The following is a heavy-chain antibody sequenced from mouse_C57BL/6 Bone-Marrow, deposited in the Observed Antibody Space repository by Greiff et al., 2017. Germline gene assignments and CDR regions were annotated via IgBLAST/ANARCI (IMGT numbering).Heavy chain of an antibody. Sequence: VQLQQPGAELVKPGASVKLSCKASGYTFTSYWMHWVKQRPGQGLEWIGMIHPNSGSTNYNEKFKSKATLTVDQSSSTAYMQLSSLTSEDSAVYYCARKRAIPLSDYWGQGTSVTVSS. CDR3: ARKRAIPLSDY. CDR2: IHPNSGST. J-gene: IGHJ4*01. D-gene: IGHD3-3*01. CDR1: GYTFTSYW. V-gene: IGHV1-64*01.